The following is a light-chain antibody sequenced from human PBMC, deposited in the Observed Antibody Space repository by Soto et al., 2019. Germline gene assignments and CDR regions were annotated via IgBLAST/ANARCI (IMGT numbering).Light chain of an antibody. Sequence: DIQMTQSPSSLSASVGDRVTITCRASQGIRNDLGWYQQKPGKAPKLLIYAASSLQSGVPSRFSGSGSGTDFTLTISRLEPEDFAVYYCQQYDASLWTFGQGTKVDIK. CDR3: QQYDASLWT. J-gene: IGKJ1*01. V-gene: IGKV1-17*01. CDR2: AAS. CDR1: QGIRND.